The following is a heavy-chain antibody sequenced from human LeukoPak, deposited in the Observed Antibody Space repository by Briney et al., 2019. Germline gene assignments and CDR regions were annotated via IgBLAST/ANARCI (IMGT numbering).Heavy chain of an antibody. V-gene: IGHV1-46*01. J-gene: IGHJ4*02. CDR3: ARVKYYYGSESPFDY. Sequence: GASVKVSCKASGYTFTTYYMERVREAPGQGLEWMGIINPSGGSTTYAQNFQGRVTMTRDTSTSTVYMELSSLRSEDTAVYYCARVKYYYGSESPFDYWGQGTLVTVSS. D-gene: IGHD3-10*01. CDR1: GYTFTTYY. CDR2: INPSGGST.